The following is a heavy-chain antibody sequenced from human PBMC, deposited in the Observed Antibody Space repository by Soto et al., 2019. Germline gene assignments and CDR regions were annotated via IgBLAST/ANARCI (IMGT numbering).Heavy chain of an antibody. V-gene: IGHV1-69*12. CDR1: GGTFSSYA. CDR3: ASHYDSSGYYYRGLDS. J-gene: IGHJ4*02. Sequence: QVQLVQSGAEVKKPGSSVKVSCKASGGTFSSYAISWVRQAPGQGLEWRGGIIPIFGTADYAQKFQGRVTITADESTSTGNMELSSLRSEDTAVYYCASHYDSSGYYYRGLDSWGQGTLVTVSS. D-gene: IGHD3-22*01. CDR2: IIPIFGTA.